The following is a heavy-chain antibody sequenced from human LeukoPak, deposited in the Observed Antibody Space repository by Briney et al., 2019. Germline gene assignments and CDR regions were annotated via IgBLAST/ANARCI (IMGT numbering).Heavy chain of an antibody. CDR2: IYYSGST. Sequence: SQTLSLTCTVSGGSISSGGYYWSWIRQHPGKGLEWIGYIYYSGSTYYNPSLKSRVTISVDTSKNQFSLKLSSVTAADTAVYYCARDTPLEGHHYMDVWGKGTTVTVSS. CDR3: ARDTPLEGHHYMDV. D-gene: IGHD2-15*01. CDR1: GGSISSGGYY. V-gene: IGHV4-31*03. J-gene: IGHJ6*03.